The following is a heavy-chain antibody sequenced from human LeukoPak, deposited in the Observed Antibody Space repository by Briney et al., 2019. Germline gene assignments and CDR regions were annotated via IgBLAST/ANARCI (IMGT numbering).Heavy chain of an antibody. D-gene: IGHD3-10*01. CDR3: ARDPDGSGTF. V-gene: IGHV4-34*01. CDR2: INHSGST. CDR1: GGSFSGYY. J-gene: IGHJ4*02. Sequence: SETLSLTCAVYGGSFSGYYWSWIRQPPGKGLEWIGEINHSGSTYYNPSLKSRVTISLDTSKNQFSLRLKSVTAADTAVYYCARDPDGSGTFWGQGTQVTVSS.